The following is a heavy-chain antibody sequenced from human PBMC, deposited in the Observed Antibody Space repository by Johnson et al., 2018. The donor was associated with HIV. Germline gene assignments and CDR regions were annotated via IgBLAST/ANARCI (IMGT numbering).Heavy chain of an antibody. D-gene: IGHD5-12*01. V-gene: IGHV3-30*02. CDR1: GFTFSNYA. Sequence: QVQLVESGGGVVQPGGSLRLSCAASGFTFSNYAMHWVRQAPGKGLEWVAFTRSDASNKYYADSVKGRLTISRDNSKTTLYLQMNSLRVEDTAVYYCAKDLVATIQGPWGATNAFDIWGQGTMVTVSA. CDR2: TRSDASNK. CDR3: AKDLVATIQGPWGATNAFDI. J-gene: IGHJ3*02.